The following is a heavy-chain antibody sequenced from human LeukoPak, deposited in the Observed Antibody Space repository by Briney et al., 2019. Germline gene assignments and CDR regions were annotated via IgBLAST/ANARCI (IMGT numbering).Heavy chain of an antibody. Sequence: ASVKVSCKAPGGTFSSYAVSWVRQAPGQGLEWMGWMNPNSGNTGYAQKFQGRVTMTRNTSISTAYMELSSLRSEDTAVYYCARAGGYCGRISCPYYFDYWGQGSLVAVSS. V-gene: IGHV1-8*02. J-gene: IGHJ4*02. CDR1: GGTFSSYA. D-gene: IGHD2-15*01. CDR2: MNPNSGNT. CDR3: ARAGGYCGRISCPYYFDY.